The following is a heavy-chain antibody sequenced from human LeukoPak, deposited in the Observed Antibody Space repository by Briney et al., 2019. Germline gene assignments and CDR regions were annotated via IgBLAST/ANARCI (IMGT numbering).Heavy chain of an antibody. CDR2: IKQDGSEK. Sequence: GGSLRLSCAASGITFRNYWMSWVRQAPGKGLEWVANIKQDGSEKYYMDSVKGRFTISRDNAKNSLCLQMNSLRAEDTAVYYCATPPFSVGLDSWGQGTPVTVSS. CDR1: GITFRNYW. D-gene: IGHD2/OR15-2a*01. J-gene: IGHJ4*02. V-gene: IGHV3-7*01. CDR3: ATPPFSVGLDS.